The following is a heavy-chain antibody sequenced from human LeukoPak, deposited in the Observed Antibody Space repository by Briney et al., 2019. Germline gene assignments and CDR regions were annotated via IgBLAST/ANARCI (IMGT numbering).Heavy chain of an antibody. Sequence: ASVRVSCKASGYTFTNYGISWVRQAPGQGLEWMGWISAYNGNTNYAQKLQGRVTMTTDTSTSTAYMELRSLRSDDTAVYYCARDKSYYYGSGSYGYWGQGTLVTVSS. J-gene: IGHJ4*02. CDR1: GYTFTNYG. CDR3: ARDKSYYYGSGSYGY. V-gene: IGHV1-18*01. CDR2: ISAYNGNT. D-gene: IGHD3-10*01.